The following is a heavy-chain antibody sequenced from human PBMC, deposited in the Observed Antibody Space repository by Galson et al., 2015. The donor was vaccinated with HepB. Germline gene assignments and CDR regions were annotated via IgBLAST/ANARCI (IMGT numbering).Heavy chain of an antibody. CDR1: GFTFSSYA. Sequence: SLRLSCAASGFTFSSYAMSWVRQAPGKGLEWVSAISGSGGSTYYADSVKGRFTISRDNSKNTLYLQMNSLRAEDTAVYYCAKDYRYSSGPHDYWGQGTLVTVSS. J-gene: IGHJ4*02. CDR3: AKDYRYSSGPHDY. V-gene: IGHV3-23*01. CDR2: ISGSGGST. D-gene: IGHD6-19*01.